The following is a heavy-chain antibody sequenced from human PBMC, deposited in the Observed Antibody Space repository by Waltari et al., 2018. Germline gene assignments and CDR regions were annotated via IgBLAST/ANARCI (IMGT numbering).Heavy chain of an antibody. V-gene: IGHV3-23*01. CDR2: ICGNGGVT. D-gene: IGHD3-22*01. CDR1: GFTFRGYA. CDR3: TKRDYYDEKSFFPLFEY. Sequence: EVQLLESGGDLVQPGGSLRLSCVASGFTFRGYAMAWVRQATGKGLEWVSGICGNGGVTYYADSVKGRFTISRHNAKNTVYLQMNSLRVEDTAIYFCTKRDYYDEKSFFPLFEYWGQGALVTVSS. J-gene: IGHJ4*02.